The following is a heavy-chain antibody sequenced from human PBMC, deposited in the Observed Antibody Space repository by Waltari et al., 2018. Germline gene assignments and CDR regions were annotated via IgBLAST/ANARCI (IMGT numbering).Heavy chain of an antibody. D-gene: IGHD6-25*01. J-gene: IGHJ5*01. CDR3: VLYSSDFLGDS. Sequence: EVQLVESGGGLVQPGGSLRLSCAASGFTFSNYWMHWVRQAPGKGLVSVLNINMEGSITNYGDSVKGRFTISRDKAKNTLFLQMNSLRAEDTAMYYCVLYSSDFLGDSWGQGALVTVSS. V-gene: IGHV3-74*01. CDR2: INMEGSIT. CDR1: GFTFSNYW.